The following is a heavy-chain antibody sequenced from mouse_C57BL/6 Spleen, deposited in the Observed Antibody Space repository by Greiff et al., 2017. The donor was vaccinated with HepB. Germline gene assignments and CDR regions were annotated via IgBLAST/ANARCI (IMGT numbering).Heavy chain of an antibody. Sequence: FQLQQSGPELVKPGASVKISCKASGYTFTDYYMNWVKQSHGKSLEWIGDINPNNGGTSYNQKFKGKATLTVDKSSSTAYMELRSLTSEDSAVYYCARATDYCGQGTTLTVSS. J-gene: IGHJ2*01. CDR2: INPNNGGT. D-gene: IGHD1-1*01. CDR1: GYTFTDYY. V-gene: IGHV1-26*01. CDR3: ARATDY.